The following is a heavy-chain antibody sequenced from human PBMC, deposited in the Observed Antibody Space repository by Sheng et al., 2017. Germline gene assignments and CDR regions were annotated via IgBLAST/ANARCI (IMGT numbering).Heavy chain of an antibody. V-gene: IGHV1-69*01. CDR2: IIPIFGTA. CDR1: GGTFSSYA. Sequence: QVQLVQSGAEVKKPGSSVKVSCKASGGTFSSYAISWVRQAPGQGLEWMGGIIPIFGTANYAQKFQGRVTITADESTSTAYMELSSLRSEDTAVYYCARATYYDYVWGSYRYYPPYYYYYGMDVWGQGTTVTV. CDR3: ARATYYDYVWGSYRYYPPYYYYYGMDV. D-gene: IGHD3-16*02. J-gene: IGHJ6*02.